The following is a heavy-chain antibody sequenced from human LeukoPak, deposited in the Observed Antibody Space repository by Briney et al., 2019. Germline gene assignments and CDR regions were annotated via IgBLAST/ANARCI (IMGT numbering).Heavy chain of an antibody. Sequence: PSETLSLTCTVSGGSISSSSYYWGWIRQPPGKGLEWIGSIYYSGSTYYNPSLKSRVTISVDTSKNQFSLKLSSVTAADTAVYYCARERGLSDYWGQGTLVTVSS. J-gene: IGHJ4*02. D-gene: IGHD3-10*01. CDR2: IYYSGST. CDR3: ARERGLSDY. V-gene: IGHV4-39*02. CDR1: GGSISSSSYY.